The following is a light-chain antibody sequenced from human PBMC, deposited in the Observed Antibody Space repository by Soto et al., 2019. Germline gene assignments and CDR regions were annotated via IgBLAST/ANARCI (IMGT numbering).Light chain of an antibody. J-gene: IGLJ2*01. CDR1: SSDVGYHNY. CDR3: SSYTSGSTLDVL. V-gene: IGLV2-14*03. Sequence: QSVLTQPASVSGSPGQSITISCTGTSSDVGYHNYVSWYQQHTGKAPKLMIYDVSDRPSGVSNRFSGSKSGNTASLTISGLQAEDEADYYCSSYTSGSTLDVLFGGGTKLTVL. CDR2: DVS.